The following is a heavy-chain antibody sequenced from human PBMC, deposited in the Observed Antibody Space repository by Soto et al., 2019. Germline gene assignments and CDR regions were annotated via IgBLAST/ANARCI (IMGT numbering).Heavy chain of an antibody. D-gene: IGHD4-4*01. Sequence: PGESLKISCKGSGYSFTSYWIGWVRQMPGKGLEWMGIIYPGDSDTRYSPSFQGQVTISADKSITTAYLQWSSLKASDTAMYYCSRQVHSNLFYYYYYGMDVWGQGTTVTVSS. CDR1: GYSFTSYW. V-gene: IGHV5-51*01. CDR3: SRQVHSNLFYYYYYGMDV. J-gene: IGHJ6*02. CDR2: IYPGDSDT.